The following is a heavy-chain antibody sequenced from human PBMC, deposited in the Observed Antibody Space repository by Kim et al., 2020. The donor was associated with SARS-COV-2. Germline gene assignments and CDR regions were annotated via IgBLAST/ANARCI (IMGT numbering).Heavy chain of an antibody. J-gene: IGHJ3*02. CDR1: GFTFSSYG. CDR3: AKDPTYCSSTSCYPDDAFDI. V-gene: IGHV3-33*06. Sequence: GGSLRLSCAASGFTFSSYGMHWVRQAPGKGLEWVAVIWYDGSNKYYADSVKGRFTISRDNSKNTLYLQMNSLRAEDTAVYYCAKDPTYCSSTSCYPDDAFDIWGQGTMVTVSS. D-gene: IGHD2-2*01. CDR2: IWYDGSNK.